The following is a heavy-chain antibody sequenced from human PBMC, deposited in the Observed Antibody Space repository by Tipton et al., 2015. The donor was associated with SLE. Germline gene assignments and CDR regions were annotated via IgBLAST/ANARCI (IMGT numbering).Heavy chain of an antibody. J-gene: IGHJ6*02. Sequence: SLRLSCAASGFTFSSYSMNWVRQAPGKGLEWVSSISSSSSYIYYADSVKGRFTISRDNAKNSLYLQMNSLRAEDTAVYYCASTYGSGSYYNIGAYGMDVWGQGTTVTVSS. D-gene: IGHD3-10*01. V-gene: IGHV3-21*01. CDR3: ASTYGSGSYYNIGAYGMDV. CDR1: GFTFSSYS. CDR2: ISSSSSYI.